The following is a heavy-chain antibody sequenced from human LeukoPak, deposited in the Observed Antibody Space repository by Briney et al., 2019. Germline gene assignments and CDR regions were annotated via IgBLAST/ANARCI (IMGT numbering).Heavy chain of an antibody. D-gene: IGHD3-22*01. V-gene: IGHV3-74*01. CDR1: GFAFRSYW. Sequence: GGSLRLSCAASGFAFRSYWMHWVRQAPGKGLVWVSRINTDGSNTGYADSVKGRFTISRDNAKNTVYLQINSLRAEDTALYYCARAMLDSSGRDYWGQGTLVTVSS. J-gene: IGHJ4*02. CDR3: ARAMLDSSGRDY. CDR2: INTDGSNT.